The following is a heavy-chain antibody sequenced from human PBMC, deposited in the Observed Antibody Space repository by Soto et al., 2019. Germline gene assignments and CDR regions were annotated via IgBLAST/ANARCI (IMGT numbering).Heavy chain of an antibody. J-gene: IGHJ6*02. Sequence: QVPLVQSGAEVKKPGSSVKVSCKASGGTFSSYAISWVRQAPGQGLEWMGGIIPIFGTANYAQKFQGRVTITADESTSTAYMELSSLRSEDTAVYYCARPGGPNYGGPWGMDVWGQGTTVTVSS. CDR1: GGTFSSYA. V-gene: IGHV1-69*01. CDR2: IIPIFGTA. CDR3: ARPGGPNYGGPWGMDV. D-gene: IGHD4-17*01.